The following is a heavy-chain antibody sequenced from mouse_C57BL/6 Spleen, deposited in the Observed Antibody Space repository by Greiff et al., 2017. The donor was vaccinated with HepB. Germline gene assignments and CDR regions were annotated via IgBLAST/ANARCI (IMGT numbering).Heavy chain of an antibody. V-gene: IGHV1-42*01. Sequence: EVKLQESGPELVKPGASVKISCKASGYSFTGYYMNWVKQSPEKSLEWIGEINPSTGGTTYNQKFKAKATLTVDKSSSTAYMQLKSLTSEDSAVYYCARSIYYGSSGDYFDYWGQGTTLTVSS. J-gene: IGHJ2*01. CDR3: ARSIYYGSSGDYFDY. CDR2: INPSTGGT. CDR1: GYSFTGYY. D-gene: IGHD1-1*01.